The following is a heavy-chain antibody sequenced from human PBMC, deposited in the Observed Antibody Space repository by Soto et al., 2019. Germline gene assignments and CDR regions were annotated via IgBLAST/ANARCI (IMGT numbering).Heavy chain of an antibody. Sequence: SETLSLTCTVSGGSISSDSYYWNWIRQPPGKGLEWIGSISYTGNTNYNPSLKSRLTISGDTSKNQFSLKLGPVTAADAAVYYCARGPRYSGFDYWGQGTLVTVSS. CDR1: GGSISSDSYY. J-gene: IGHJ4*02. CDR3: ARGPRYSGFDY. D-gene: IGHD5-12*01. V-gene: IGHV4-61*01. CDR2: ISYTGNT.